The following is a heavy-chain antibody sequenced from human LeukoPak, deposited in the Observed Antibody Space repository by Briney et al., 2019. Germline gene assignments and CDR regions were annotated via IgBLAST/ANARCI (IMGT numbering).Heavy chain of an antibody. D-gene: IGHD3-22*01. CDR2: ISSSSSYM. CDR3: ARDRDISGYFHYFDY. CDR1: GFTFSNSA. V-gene: IGHV3-21*01. J-gene: IGHJ4*02. Sequence: GGSLRLSCAASGFTFSNSAMSWVRQAPGKGLEWVSFISSSSSYMYYADSVKGRFTISRDNAKNSLYLQMNSLRAEDTAVYYCARDRDISGYFHYFDYWGQGTLVTVSS.